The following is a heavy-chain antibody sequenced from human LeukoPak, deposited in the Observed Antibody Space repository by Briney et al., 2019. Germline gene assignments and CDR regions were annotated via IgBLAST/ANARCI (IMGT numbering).Heavy chain of an antibody. V-gene: IGHV4-4*07. D-gene: IGHD5-24*01. CDR2: IYTSGST. Sequence: SETLSLTCTVSGGSISSYYWSWIRQPAGKGLEWIGRIYTSGSTNYNPSLKSRVTMSEDTSKNQFSLKLSSVTAADTAVYYCARHRGGDGYNGYYFDYWGQGTLVTVSS. CDR1: GGSISSYY. J-gene: IGHJ4*02. CDR3: ARHRGGDGYNGYYFDY.